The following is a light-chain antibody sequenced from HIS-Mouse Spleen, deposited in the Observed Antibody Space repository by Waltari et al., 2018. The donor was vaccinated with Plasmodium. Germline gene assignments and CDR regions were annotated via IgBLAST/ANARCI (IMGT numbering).Light chain of an antibody. CDR2: EDS. CDR3: YSQASSGNHGV. CDR1: ALAKKY. J-gene: IGLJ2*01. V-gene: IGLV3-10*01. Sequence: SYELTQPPSVSVSPGQTASITCSGDALAKKYAYWYQQKSGQAPVLVIYEDSKRPSGLPWGVVGSGSRTVNTLTISVDQMKDVADYDYYSQASSGNHGVFGGGTKLTVL.